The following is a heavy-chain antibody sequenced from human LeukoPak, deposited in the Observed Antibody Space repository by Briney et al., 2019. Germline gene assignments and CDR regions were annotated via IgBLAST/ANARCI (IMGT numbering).Heavy chain of an antibody. D-gene: IGHD6-13*01. Sequence: GGSLRLSCAASGFTFSRYWMHWVRQAPGKGLVWVSRADYDGSDTSYADSVRGRFTISRDNAKNTLYLQMNSLSAEDTAVYYCATLAAAGTNYWGQGTLVTVSS. J-gene: IGHJ4*02. CDR3: ATLAAAGTNY. V-gene: IGHV3-74*01. CDR1: GFTFSRYW. CDR2: ADYDGSDT.